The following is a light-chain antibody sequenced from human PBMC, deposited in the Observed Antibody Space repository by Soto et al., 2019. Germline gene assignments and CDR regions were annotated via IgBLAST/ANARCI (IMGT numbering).Light chain of an antibody. Sequence: QSVLTQPASASRSPGQSITISCTGTSSDIGGYILVSWYQQEPGKAPKLMIYEGSKRPSGVSNRFSGSKSGNTASLTISGLQAEDEAHYYCCSYVGSDTYVIFGGGTKLTVL. V-gene: IGLV2-23*01. CDR3: CSYVGSDTYVI. CDR1: SSDIGGYIL. J-gene: IGLJ2*01. CDR2: EGS.